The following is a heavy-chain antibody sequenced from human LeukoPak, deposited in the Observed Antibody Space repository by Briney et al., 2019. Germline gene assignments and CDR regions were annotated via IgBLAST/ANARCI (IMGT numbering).Heavy chain of an antibody. Sequence: GESLKISCKGSGYSFTSYWIGWVRQMPGKGLEWMGIIYPGDSDTRYSPSFQGQVTISADKSISTVYLQWSSLKASDAAMYYCARPAPYDSSAGEVYYWGQGTLVTVSS. CDR3: ARPAPYDSSAGEVYY. V-gene: IGHV5-51*01. D-gene: IGHD3-22*01. CDR1: GYSFTSYW. J-gene: IGHJ4*02. CDR2: IYPGDSDT.